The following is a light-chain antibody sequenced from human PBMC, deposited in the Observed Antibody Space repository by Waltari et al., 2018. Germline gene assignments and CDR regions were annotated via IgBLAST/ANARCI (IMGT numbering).Light chain of an antibody. CDR2: GKN. CDR1: SLRRYY. CDR3: NSRDSNNNRVF. V-gene: IGLV3-19*01. Sequence: SSELTQDPAVSVALGQTVSITCQGDSLRRYYASWYQQKPRQAPLLVIYGKNSRPSGIPDRFSGSSSGNTASLTLTGAQAEDEADYYCNSRDSNNNRVFFGGGTKLTVL. J-gene: IGLJ2*01.